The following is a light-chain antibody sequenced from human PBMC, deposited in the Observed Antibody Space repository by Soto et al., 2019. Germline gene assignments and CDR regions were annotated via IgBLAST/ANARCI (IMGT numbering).Light chain of an antibody. CDR3: QSYDSSNQAVV. V-gene: IGLV6-57*04. Sequence: NFMLTQPHSVSESPGKTVTISCTRSSGSIASNYVQWYQQRPGSAPTTVIYEDNQRPSGVPDRFSGSIDSSSNSASLTISGLKTEDEADYYSQSYDSSNQAVVFGGGTKLTVL. J-gene: IGLJ2*01. CDR2: EDN. CDR1: SGSIASNY.